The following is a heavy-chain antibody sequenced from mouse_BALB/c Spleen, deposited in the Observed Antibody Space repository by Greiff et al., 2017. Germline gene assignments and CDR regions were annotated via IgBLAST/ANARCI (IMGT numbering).Heavy chain of an antibody. J-gene: IGHJ1*01. CDR2: ISSGSSTI. CDR3: ARSYDFYWYFDV. CDR1: GFTFSSFG. Sequence: EVQLVESGGGLVQPGGSRKLSCAASGFTFSSFGMHWVRQAPEKGLEWVAYISSGSSTIYYADTVKGRFTISRDNAKNTLFLQMTSLRSEDPAMYYCARSYDFYWYFDVWGAGTTVTVSS. D-gene: IGHD2-4*01. V-gene: IGHV5-17*02.